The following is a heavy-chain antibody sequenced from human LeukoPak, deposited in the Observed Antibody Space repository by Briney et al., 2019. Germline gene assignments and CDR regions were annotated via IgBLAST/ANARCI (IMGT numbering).Heavy chain of an antibody. J-gene: IGHJ4*02. CDR2: IYPDDSDT. CDR1: GYSFTSYW. V-gene: IGHV5-51*01. Sequence: GESLKISCKGSGYSFTSYWIAWVRQMPGKGLEWMGIIYPDDSDTRYSPSFQGQVTITADKSISTAYLQWSSLKASDNAMYYCARRRGYSHGNPFDYWGQGTLVTVSS. CDR3: ARRRGYSHGNPFDY. D-gene: IGHD5-18*01.